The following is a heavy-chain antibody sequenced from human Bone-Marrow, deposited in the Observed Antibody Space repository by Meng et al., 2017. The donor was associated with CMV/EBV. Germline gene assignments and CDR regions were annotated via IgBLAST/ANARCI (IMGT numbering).Heavy chain of an antibody. CDR1: GGSFSGYY. J-gene: IGHJ4*02. CDR3: ATTTVDFWSGYFDY. D-gene: IGHD3-3*01. CDR2: INHSGST. Sequence: SETLSLTCAVYGGSFSGYYWSWIRQPPGKGLEWIGEINHSGSTNYNPSLKSRVTISVDTSKNQFSLKLSPVTAADTAVYYCATTTVDFWSGYFDYWGQGTLVTVSS. V-gene: IGHV4-34*01.